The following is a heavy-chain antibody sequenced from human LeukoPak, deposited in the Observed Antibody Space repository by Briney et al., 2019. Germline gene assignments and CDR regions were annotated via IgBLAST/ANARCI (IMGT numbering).Heavy chain of an antibody. V-gene: IGHV3-49*03. Sequence: GGSLRLSCTASGFTFGDYAMSWFRQAPGKGLEWVGFIRSKAYGGTTEYAASVKGRFTISRDDSESIAYLQMNSLKTEDTAVYYCTLPITMVRGVAIWGQGTMVTVSS. CDR2: IRSKAYGGTT. CDR3: TLPITMVRGVAI. CDR1: GFTFGDYA. D-gene: IGHD3-10*01. J-gene: IGHJ3*02.